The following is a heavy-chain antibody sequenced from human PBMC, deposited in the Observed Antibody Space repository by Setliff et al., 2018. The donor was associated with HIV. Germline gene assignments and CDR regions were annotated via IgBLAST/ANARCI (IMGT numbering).Heavy chain of an antibody. Sequence: GESLKISCKGSGYSFTSYWIGWVRQMPGKGLEWMGIIYPGDSDTRYSPSFQGQVAISADKSISTAYLQWSSLKASDTAMYYCAIPHSSGWFGRDYWGQGTLVTVSS. V-gene: IGHV5-51*01. J-gene: IGHJ4*02. CDR1: GYSFTSYW. CDR2: IYPGDSDT. D-gene: IGHD6-19*01. CDR3: AIPHSSGWFGRDY.